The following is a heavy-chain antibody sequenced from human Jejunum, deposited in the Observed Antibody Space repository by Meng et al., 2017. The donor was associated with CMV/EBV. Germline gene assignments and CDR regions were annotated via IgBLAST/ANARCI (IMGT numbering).Heavy chain of an antibody. J-gene: IGHJ5*02. CDR3: ARARATERGMNWFDP. CDR1: GFTFSSYE. V-gene: IGHV3-48*03. D-gene: IGHD1-1*01. Sequence: GFTFSSYEMNWVRQAPGKGLEWISYITSESNTIIYADSVKGRFTISRDNSKNSLYLQMNSLRDEDTAVYYCARARATERGMNWFDPWGQGTLVTVSS. CDR2: ITSESNTI.